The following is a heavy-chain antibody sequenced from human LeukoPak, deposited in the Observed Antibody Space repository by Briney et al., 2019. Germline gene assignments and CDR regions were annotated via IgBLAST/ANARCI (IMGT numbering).Heavy chain of an antibody. CDR1: GFTFNSYS. Sequence: GGSLRLSCAASGFTFNSYSMNWVRQAPGKGLEWVSSISSSGSYIYYADSVKGRFTISRDNAKNSLYLQMNSLRVEDTAVYYCARDLGSRIYGTFDYWGQGTLVTVSS. J-gene: IGHJ4*02. V-gene: IGHV3-21*01. CDR2: ISSSGSYI. D-gene: IGHD3-10*01. CDR3: ARDLGSRIYGTFDY.